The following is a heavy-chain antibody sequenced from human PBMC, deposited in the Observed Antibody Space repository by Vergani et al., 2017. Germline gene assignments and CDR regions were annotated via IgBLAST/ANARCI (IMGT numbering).Heavy chain of an antibody. Sequence: QVQLVQSGTEVKRPGASVKVSCKASGYTFDTYGITWVRQAPGQGLEWMGWTSIDKGERKSAQRFEGGVTMTTDTSTRTAYMELRNLRHDDTAVYYCARAILSFGELLIEGSRYSDVWGRGTLVSVSS. CDR1: GYTFDTYG. V-gene: IGHV1-18*04. CDR2: TSIDKGER. D-gene: IGHD3-10*01. CDR3: ARAILSFGELLIEGSRYSDV. J-gene: IGHJ2*01.